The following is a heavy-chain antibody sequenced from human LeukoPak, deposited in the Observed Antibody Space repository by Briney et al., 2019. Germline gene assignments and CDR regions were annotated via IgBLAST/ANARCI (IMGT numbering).Heavy chain of an antibody. D-gene: IGHD6-13*01. CDR2: IWYDGSNK. Sequence: PGGSLRLSCAASGFTFSSYGMHWVRQAPGKGLEWVAVIWYDGSNKYYADPVKGRFTISRDNSKNTLYLQMSSLRAEDTAVYYCAREEVSSSWVYYFDYWGQGTLVTVSS. V-gene: IGHV3-33*01. CDR3: AREEVSSSWVYYFDY. CDR1: GFTFSSYG. J-gene: IGHJ4*02.